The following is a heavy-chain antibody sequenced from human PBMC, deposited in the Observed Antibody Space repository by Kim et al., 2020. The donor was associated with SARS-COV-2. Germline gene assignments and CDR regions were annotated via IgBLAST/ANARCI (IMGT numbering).Heavy chain of an antibody. D-gene: IGHD2-2*02. CDR3: AKLRGSSCYSNMDV. CDR1: GFTFSSYA. CDR2: ICGSGDST. V-gene: IGHV3-23*01. Sequence: GGSLRLSCAASGFTFSSYAMSWVRQAPGKGLEWVSGICGSGDSTYYAESVKGRFTISRDNSRNTLYLQMNSLRAEDTAVYYCAKLRGSSCYSNMDVWGKG. J-gene: IGHJ6*03.